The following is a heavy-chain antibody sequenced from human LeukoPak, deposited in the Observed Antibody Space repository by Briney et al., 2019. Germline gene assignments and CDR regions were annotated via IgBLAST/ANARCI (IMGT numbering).Heavy chain of an antibody. CDR1: GFTFSSYG. V-gene: IGHV3-23*01. CDR2: ISGSGGST. Sequence: GGSLRLSCAASGFTFSSYGMSWVRQAPGKGLEWVSAISGSGGSTYYADSVKGRFTISRDNAKNSLYLQMNSLRAEDTAVYYCARVGSGWSLYYYYMDVWGKGTTVTISS. J-gene: IGHJ6*03. CDR3: ARVGSGWSLYYYYMDV. D-gene: IGHD6-19*01.